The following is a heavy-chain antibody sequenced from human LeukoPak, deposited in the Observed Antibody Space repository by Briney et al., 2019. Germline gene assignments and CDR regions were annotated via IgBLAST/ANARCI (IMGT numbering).Heavy chain of an antibody. J-gene: IGHJ4*02. V-gene: IGHV7-4-1*02. D-gene: IGHD2-15*01. CDR3: ARPYCRSGNCHTYFEQ. CDR2: INTNTGNP. CDR1: GYTFTNYT. Sequence: ASVKVSCKASGYTFTNYTMSWLRQAPGQGLEWMGWINTNTGNPTYAQGFTGRFVLSLDTSVSTAYLQITGLEAADTAVYYCARPYCRSGNCHTYFEQWGQGTLVTVSS.